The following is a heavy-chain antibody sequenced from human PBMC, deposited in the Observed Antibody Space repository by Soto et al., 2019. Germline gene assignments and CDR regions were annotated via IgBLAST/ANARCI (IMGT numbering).Heavy chain of an antibody. D-gene: IGHD2-2*02. V-gene: IGHV3-30-3*01. Sequence: GGAPRLSRAAPGFTLSSYSMPWGRQAPGKGLEWVAVISYDGSNKYYADSVKGRFTISRDNSKNTLYLQMNSLRAEDTAVYYCASAPVIVVVPAAIRDYWGQGTLVTVLL. J-gene: IGHJ4*02. CDR1: GFTLSSYS. CDR3: ASAPVIVVVPAAIRDY. CDR2: ISYDGSNK.